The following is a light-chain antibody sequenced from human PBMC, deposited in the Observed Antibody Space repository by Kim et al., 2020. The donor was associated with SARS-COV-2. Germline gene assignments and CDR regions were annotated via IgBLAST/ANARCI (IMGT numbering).Light chain of an antibody. Sequence: SVSPGQTATITCSGDQLGNKYAYWYQQKPGQSPVLVIYHDDKRPSGIPDRFSGSNSGNTATLTISGTQALDEADYYCQAWHVNIMIFGGGTQLTVL. V-gene: IGLV3-1*01. CDR1: QLGNKY. CDR3: QAWHVNIMI. J-gene: IGLJ2*01. CDR2: HDD.